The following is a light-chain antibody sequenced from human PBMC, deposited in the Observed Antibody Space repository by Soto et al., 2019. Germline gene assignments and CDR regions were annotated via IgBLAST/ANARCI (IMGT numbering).Light chain of an antibody. CDR3: SSYAGSNNRV. J-gene: IGLJ3*02. Sequence: QSVLTQPPSVSGAPGQRVTISCTGSSSNIGAGYDVHWYQQLPGTAPKLLIYGNSNRPSGVPDRFSGSKSGTSASLAITGLQAEDEADYYCSSYAGSNNRVFGGGTKLTVL. CDR1: SSNIGAGYD. V-gene: IGLV1-40*01. CDR2: GNS.